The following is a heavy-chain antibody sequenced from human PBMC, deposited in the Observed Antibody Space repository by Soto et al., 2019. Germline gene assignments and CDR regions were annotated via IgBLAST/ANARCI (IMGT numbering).Heavy chain of an antibody. D-gene: IGHD3-22*01. J-gene: IGHJ4*02. CDR2: IYYSGST. Sequence: SETLSLTCTVSGGSISSGDYYWSWIRQPPGKGLEWIGYIYYSGSTYYNPSLKSRVTISVDTSKNQFSLKLSSVTAADTAVYYCARDATYYYDSSGYYFDYWGQGTLVTV. CDR3: ARDATYYYDSSGYYFDY. V-gene: IGHV4-30-4*01. CDR1: GGSISSGDYY.